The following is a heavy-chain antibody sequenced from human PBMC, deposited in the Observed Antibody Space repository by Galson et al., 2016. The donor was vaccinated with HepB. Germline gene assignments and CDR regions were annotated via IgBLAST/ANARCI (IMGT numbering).Heavy chain of an antibody. CDR2: ISPYNGNT. Sequence: SVKVSCKASGYTFTNYGISWVRQAPGQGLEWMGWISPYNGNTNYAQKLQGRVTMTTDTATSTAYMELRSLRSDDTAVYYGARVMFAIAARRTTVARPFDYWGQGTLVTVSS. CDR3: ARVMFAIAARRTTVARPFDY. CDR1: GYTFTNYG. V-gene: IGHV1-18*01. D-gene: IGHD6-6*01. J-gene: IGHJ4*02.